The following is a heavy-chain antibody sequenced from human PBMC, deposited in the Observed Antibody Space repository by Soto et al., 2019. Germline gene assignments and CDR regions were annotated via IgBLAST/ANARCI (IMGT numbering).Heavy chain of an antibody. Sequence: TLSLTCAVYSGSFSGYYWSWIRQPPGKGLEWIGEINHSGSTNYNPSLKSRVTISVDTSKNQFSLKLSSVTAADTAVYYCARGLGSSSWYNWFDPWGQGTLVTVSS. CDR1: SGSFSGYY. CDR3: ARGLGSSSWYNWFDP. D-gene: IGHD6-13*01. V-gene: IGHV4-34*01. J-gene: IGHJ5*02. CDR2: INHSGST.